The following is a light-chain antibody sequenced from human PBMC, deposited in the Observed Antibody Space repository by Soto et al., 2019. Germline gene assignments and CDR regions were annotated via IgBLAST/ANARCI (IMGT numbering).Light chain of an antibody. CDR3: SSYSGIYTVV. J-gene: IGLJ2*01. CDR2: DVS. Sequence: QSALTQPRSVSGSPGQSVTISCTGTSSDVGGYNYVSWYQQHPGKAPKLMIYDVSKRPSGVPDRFSGSKSGNTASLTISGLQAEDEADYYCSSYSGIYTVVFGGGTKLTVL. V-gene: IGLV2-11*01. CDR1: SSDVGGYNY.